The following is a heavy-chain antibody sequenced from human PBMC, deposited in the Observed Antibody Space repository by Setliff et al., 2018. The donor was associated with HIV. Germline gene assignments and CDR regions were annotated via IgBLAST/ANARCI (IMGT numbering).Heavy chain of an antibody. CDR1: GYTFTNYW. CDR3: ARGIAALTASFDS. Sequence: PGESLKISCEASGYTFTNYWIGWVRQMPGKGLEWMGIIYPGDSDIIYSPSFQGRVTLSADKSISTAYLQWSSLQTSDSGMYYCARGIAALTASFDSWGQGSLVTVSS. J-gene: IGHJ4*02. D-gene: IGHD2-21*02. V-gene: IGHV5-51*01. CDR2: IYPGDSDI.